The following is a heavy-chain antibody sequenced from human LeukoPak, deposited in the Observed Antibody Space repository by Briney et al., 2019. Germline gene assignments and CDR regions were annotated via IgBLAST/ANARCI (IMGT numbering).Heavy chain of an antibody. CDR1: GFTFSSYG. V-gene: IGHV3-30*02. D-gene: IGHD2/OR15-2a*01. CDR2: IWYDGNNK. Sequence: GGSLRLSCAASGFTFSSYGMHWVRQAPGKGLEWVAFIWYDGNNKYYADSVKGRFTFSRDNSKNTLYLQMNSLRADDTAVYYCAKDRGASGWTTFDHWGQGTLVTVSS. J-gene: IGHJ4*02. CDR3: AKDRGASGWTTFDH.